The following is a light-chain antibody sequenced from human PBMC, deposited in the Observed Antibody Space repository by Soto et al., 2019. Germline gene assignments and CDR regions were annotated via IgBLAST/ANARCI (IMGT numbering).Light chain of an antibody. Sequence: QSVLTQPPSVSGAPGQRVTISCTGSSSSIGAGNYVHWYQQLPGTAPKVLIYDSSNRPSGVPDRFSGSKSGTSASLAITGLQAEDEADYYCQSYDNSLSDYIFGAGTKLTVL. J-gene: IGLJ1*01. CDR2: DSS. CDR1: SSSIGAGNY. CDR3: QSYDNSLSDYI. V-gene: IGLV1-40*01.